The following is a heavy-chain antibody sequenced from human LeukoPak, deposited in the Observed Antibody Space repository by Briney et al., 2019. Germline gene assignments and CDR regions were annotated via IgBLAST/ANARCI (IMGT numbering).Heavy chain of an antibody. CDR2: ISSSSTI. CDR1: GFTFSSYS. Sequence: PGGSLRLSCAASGFTFSSYSMNWVRQAPGKGLEWVSYISSSSTIYYADSVKGRFTISRDNAKNSLYLQMNSLRAEDTAVYYCARARPRYYYDSSDSFDYWGQGTLVTVSS. V-gene: IGHV3-48*01. CDR3: ARARPRYYYDSSDSFDY. D-gene: IGHD3-22*01. J-gene: IGHJ4*02.